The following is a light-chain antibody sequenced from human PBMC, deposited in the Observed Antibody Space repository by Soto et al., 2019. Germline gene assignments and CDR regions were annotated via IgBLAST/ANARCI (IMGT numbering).Light chain of an antibody. J-gene: IGLJ3*02. CDR3: QSYDNILRGWV. Sequence: QAVVTQPPSVSGAPGQRVTISCTGSSSHIGTGYHVHWYQQLPGTAPKLLIYGNNNRPSGVPDRFSGSKSATSASLAITGLQAEDEADYYCQSYDNILRGWVFGGGTKLTVL. CDR2: GNN. V-gene: IGLV1-40*01. CDR1: SSHIGTGYH.